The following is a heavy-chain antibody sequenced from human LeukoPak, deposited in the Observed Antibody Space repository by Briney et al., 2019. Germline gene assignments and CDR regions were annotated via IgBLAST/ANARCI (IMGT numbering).Heavy chain of an antibody. V-gene: IGHV3-30*03. D-gene: IGHD5-24*01. J-gene: IGHJ4*02. CDR2: ISYDARHE. Sequence: GRSLRLSCVASGITFSRHGMDWVRQAPGKGLEWVAVISYDARHENYADSVKGRFTVSRDDSRSTLYLQMNSLKTDDTAVYFCARDEFDGYNLGPSIYWGQGTLVTVSS. CDR1: GITFSRHG. CDR3: ARDEFDGYNLGPSIY.